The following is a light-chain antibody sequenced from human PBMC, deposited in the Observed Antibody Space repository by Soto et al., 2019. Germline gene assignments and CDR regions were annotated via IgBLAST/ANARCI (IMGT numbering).Light chain of an antibody. CDR3: QQRSNWPLT. CDR1: QDVSNNY. Sequence: DIVLTQSPCTLSLSVGERATLSCRASQDVSNNYLAWYQQKPGQAPRLLIYGASNRATGIPARFSGSGSGTDFTLTISSLEPKDFAVYYCQQRSNWPLTFGGGTKVDIK. CDR2: GAS. J-gene: IGKJ4*01. V-gene: IGKV3D-11*01.